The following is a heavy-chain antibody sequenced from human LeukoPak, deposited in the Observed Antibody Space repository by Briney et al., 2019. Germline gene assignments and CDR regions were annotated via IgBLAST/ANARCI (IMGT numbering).Heavy chain of an antibody. V-gene: IGHV3-23*01. CDR3: AKGQGYYDSSGYCDY. J-gene: IGHJ4*02. D-gene: IGHD3-22*01. CDR1: GFTFSSYA. CDR2: ISGSGGST. Sequence: PGGSLRLSCAASGFTFSSYAMSWVREAPGKGLEWVSAISGSGGSTYYADPVKGRFTISTDNSKNTLYLQMNSLRAEDTAVYYCAKGQGYYDSSGYCDYWGQGTLVTVSS.